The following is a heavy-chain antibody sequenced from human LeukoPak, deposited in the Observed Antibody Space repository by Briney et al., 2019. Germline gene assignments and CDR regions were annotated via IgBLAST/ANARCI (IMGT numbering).Heavy chain of an antibody. J-gene: IGHJ3*02. D-gene: IGHD3-16*01. Sequence: ASVKVSCKASGYTFNGYAINWMRQAPGQGFEWLGWIDPNTENPTYAQGFTGRFVFSLDTSLSTAYLEIYILKAEDTAVYYCVRDWFTDGASTLDIWGQGQRSPSFQ. CDR1: GYTFNGYA. CDR3: VRDWFTDGASTLDI. CDR2: IDPNTENP. V-gene: IGHV7-4-1*01.